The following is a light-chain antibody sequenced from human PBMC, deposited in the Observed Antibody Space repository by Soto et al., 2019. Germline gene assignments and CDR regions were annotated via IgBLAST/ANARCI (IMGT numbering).Light chain of an antibody. CDR1: QSVSSN. CDR2: GAS. V-gene: IGKV3-15*01. Sequence: EIVMTQTPATLSVSPGERATRSCSASQSVSSNLAWYQQKPGQAPRRLIYGASTRATGIPARFSGSGSGTEFTLTISSLQSEDFAVYYCQQYNNWPRWTFGQGTKVDI. J-gene: IGKJ1*01. CDR3: QQYNNWPRWT.